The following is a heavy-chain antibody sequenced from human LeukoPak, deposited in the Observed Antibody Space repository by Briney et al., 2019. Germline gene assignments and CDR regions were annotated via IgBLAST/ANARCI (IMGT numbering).Heavy chain of an antibody. V-gene: IGHV3-23*01. Sequence: GGSLRLSCAASGFTFSSYAMSWVRQAPGKGLEWASAISGSGGSTYYADSVKGRFTISRDNSKNTLYLQMNSLRAEDTGVYYCAKDHYWSIDYWGRGTLVTVSS. D-gene: IGHD3-3*01. CDR3: AKDHYWSIDY. CDR2: ISGSGGST. J-gene: IGHJ4*02. CDR1: GFTFSSYA.